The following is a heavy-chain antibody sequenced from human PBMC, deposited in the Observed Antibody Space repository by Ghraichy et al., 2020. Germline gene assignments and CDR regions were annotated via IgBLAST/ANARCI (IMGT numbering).Heavy chain of an antibody. CDR3: AKDHGREGFDY. CDR2: ISGSGGDT. J-gene: IGHJ4*02. V-gene: IGHV3-23*01. CDR1: GFTFRYYA. Sequence: GGSLRLSCAASGFTFRYYAMSWVRQAPGKGLEWISAISGSGGDTYYADPVKGRFTISRDNSKDSVPLQMNSLRAEDTAVYYCAKDHGREGFDYWGQGTLVSVSS. D-gene: IGHD1-14*01.